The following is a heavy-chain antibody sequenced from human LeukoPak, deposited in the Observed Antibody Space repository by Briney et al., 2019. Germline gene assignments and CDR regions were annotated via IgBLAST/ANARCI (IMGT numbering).Heavy chain of an antibody. CDR3: AKGVAVVRLFEGFYFDY. J-gene: IGHJ4*02. CDR2: ISGSGDTA. D-gene: IGHD2/OR15-2a*01. V-gene: IGHV3-23*01. Sequence: PGGSLRLSCAASGFTLSTYAMSWVRQAPGKGLEWVSVISGSGDTAYYADSVKGRFAISRDNSKNTLSLQMNSLGVEDTAVYYCAKGVAVVRLFEGFYFDYWGQGTLVTVSS. CDR1: GFTLSTYA.